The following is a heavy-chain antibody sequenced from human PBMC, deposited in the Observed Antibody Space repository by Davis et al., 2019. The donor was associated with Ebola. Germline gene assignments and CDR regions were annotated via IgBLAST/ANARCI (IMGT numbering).Heavy chain of an antibody. CDR3: APWDYYDSSGYYYYYGMDV. CDR1: GGTFSSYA. J-gene: IGHJ6*02. V-gene: IGHV1-69*10. Sequence: AASVNVSCKASGGTFSSYAISWVRQAPGQGLERMGGIIPILGIANYAQKFQGRVTITADKSTSTAYMELSSLRSEDTAVYYCAPWDYYDSSGYYYYYGMDVWGQGTTVTVSS. D-gene: IGHD3-22*01. CDR2: IIPILGIA.